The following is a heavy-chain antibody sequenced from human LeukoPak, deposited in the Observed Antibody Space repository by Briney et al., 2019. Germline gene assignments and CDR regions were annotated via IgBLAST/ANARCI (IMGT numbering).Heavy chain of an antibody. Sequence: GGSLRLSCEASGFTFSSNSMNWVRQAPGKGLEWVSHISGSSGTIYYGDSAKGRFTISRDNAKNSLYLQINSLRTEDTAVYFCARVGGGWSFDYWGQGTLVTVSS. J-gene: IGHJ4*02. CDR3: ARVGGGWSFDY. CDR2: ISGSSGTI. CDR1: GFTFSSNS. V-gene: IGHV3-48*01. D-gene: IGHD6-19*01.